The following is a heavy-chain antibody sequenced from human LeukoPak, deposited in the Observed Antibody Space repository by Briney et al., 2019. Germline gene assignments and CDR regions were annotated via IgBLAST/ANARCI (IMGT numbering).Heavy chain of an antibody. V-gene: IGHV3-23*01. CDR3: AKLGPDDGAGPSYFDY. CDR1: GFTFSSYA. Sequence: GGSLRLSCAASGFTFSSYAMSWVRQAPGKGLEWVSAISGSGGSTYYADPVKGRFTISRDNSKNTLYLQMNSLRAEDTAVYYCAKLGPDDGAGPSYFDYWGQGTLVTVSS. J-gene: IGHJ4*02. CDR2: ISGSGGST. D-gene: IGHD5-24*01.